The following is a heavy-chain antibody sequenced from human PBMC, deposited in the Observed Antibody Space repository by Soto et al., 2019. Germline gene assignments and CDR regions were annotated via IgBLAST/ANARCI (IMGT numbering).Heavy chain of an antibody. J-gene: IGHJ2*01. V-gene: IGHV3-33*01. D-gene: IGHD6-19*01. CDR2: ICSDGSNK. CDR3: ARDEGLSLAGYFWYFDL. CDR1: GFPFSTYG. Sequence: QVQLVESGGGVGQPGRSLRLSSEASGFPFSTYGMHWFGQAPCKGLEWVSVICSDGSNKYYGDSVKGRFTISRDNYKNTMYLQMNSLRAEDTAIYYCARDEGLSLAGYFWYFDLWGRGTLVTVSS.